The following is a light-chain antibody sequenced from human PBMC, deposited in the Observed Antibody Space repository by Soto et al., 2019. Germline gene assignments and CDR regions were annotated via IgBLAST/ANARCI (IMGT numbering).Light chain of an antibody. CDR2: GAS. V-gene: IGKV3-20*01. CDR1: QSLSNTY. J-gene: IGKJ4*01. Sequence: EIVLTQSPCTLSLAPGERATLSCRTSQSLSNTYLAWYQQKLGQTPRLLIYGASSRATGIPDRFSGSGSGTDFTLTISRLEPEDFAVYYCQQYGSSPLTFGGGTKVDIK. CDR3: QQYGSSPLT.